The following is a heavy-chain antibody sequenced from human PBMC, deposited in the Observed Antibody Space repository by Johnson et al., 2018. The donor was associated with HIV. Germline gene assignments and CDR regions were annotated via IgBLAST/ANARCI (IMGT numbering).Heavy chain of an antibody. CDR2: ISYDGSKK. CDR1: GFTLSSYG. Sequence: QVQLVESGGGVVQPGRSLRLSCAASGFTLSSYGMHWVRQAPGKGLEWVAVISYDGSKKYHADSVKGRFTISRDNSKNTLYLQMNSLRAEDTAVYYCAKDLSTAYYDSSEDTFDIWGQGTMVTVSS. CDR3: AKDLSTAYYDSSEDTFDI. J-gene: IGHJ3*02. D-gene: IGHD3-22*01. V-gene: IGHV3-30*18.